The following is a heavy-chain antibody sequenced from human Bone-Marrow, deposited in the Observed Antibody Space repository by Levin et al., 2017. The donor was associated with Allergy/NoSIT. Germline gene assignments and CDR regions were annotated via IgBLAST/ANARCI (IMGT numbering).Heavy chain of an antibody. J-gene: IGHJ4*02. CDR1: GFTFSNYG. CDR2: ISGTTGNT. CDR3: AKRVVTTPPYFDY. Sequence: LSLTCAASGFTFSNYGVSWVRQAPGKGLEWISTISGTTGNTYYADSVRGRFTISRDSSKSTLYLQMNSLRAEDTAVYYCAKRVVTTPPYFDYWGQGTLVTVSS. D-gene: IGHD2-21*02. V-gene: IGHV3-23*01.